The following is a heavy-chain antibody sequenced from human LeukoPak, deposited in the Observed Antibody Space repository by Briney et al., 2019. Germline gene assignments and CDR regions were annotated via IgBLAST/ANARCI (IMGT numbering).Heavy chain of an antibody. V-gene: IGHV4-34*01. Sequence: SETLSLTCAVYGVSFSGYYWSWIRQPPGKGLEWIGEINHSGSTNYNPSLKSRVTISVDTSKNQFSLKLSSVTAADTAVYYCARGRGWYSSSSVYFDYWGQGTLVTVSS. CDR1: GVSFSGYY. D-gene: IGHD6-6*01. J-gene: IGHJ4*02. CDR2: INHSGST. CDR3: ARGRGWYSSSSVYFDY.